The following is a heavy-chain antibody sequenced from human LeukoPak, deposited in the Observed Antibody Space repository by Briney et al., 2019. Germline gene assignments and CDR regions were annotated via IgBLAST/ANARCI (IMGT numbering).Heavy chain of an antibody. CDR3: ARDEMATTEGAGDY. V-gene: IGHV3-21*01. CDR1: GFTFSSYT. CDR2: ISSSSSYI. J-gene: IGHJ4*02. Sequence: GGSLRLSCAASGFTFSSYTMNWVRQAPGKGLEWLSSISSSSSYIYYADSMKGRFTISRDNAKNSLYLQMNSLRAEDTAVYYCARDEMATTEGAGDYWGQGTLVTVSS. D-gene: IGHD5-24*01.